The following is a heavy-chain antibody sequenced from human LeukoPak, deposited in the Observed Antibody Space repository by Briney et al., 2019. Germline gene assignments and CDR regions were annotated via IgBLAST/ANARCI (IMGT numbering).Heavy chain of an antibody. CDR1: XXTFTXXY. D-gene: IGHD2-8*01. CDR3: ARGYCTNGVCYTAFDY. Sequence: SXTVSCXXXXXTFTXXYMHWVRQAPGQGLEWMGWINPNSGGTNYAQKFQGRVTMTRDTSISTAYMELSRLRSDDTAVYYCARGYCTNGVCYTAFDYWGQGTLVTVSS. V-gene: IGHV1-2*02. CDR2: INPNSGGT. J-gene: IGHJ4*02.